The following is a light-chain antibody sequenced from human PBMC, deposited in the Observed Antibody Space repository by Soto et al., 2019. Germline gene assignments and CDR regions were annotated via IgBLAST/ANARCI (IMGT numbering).Light chain of an antibody. CDR1: SSDVGDYNY. V-gene: IGLV2-14*01. J-gene: IGLJ2*01. Sequence: QSALTQPASVSGSPGQSITISCTGTSSDVGDYNYVFWYQQHPGKAPKLVISEVRNRPSGVSDRFSGSKSGNTASLTISGLQSEDEADYYCAAWDDSLNGVVFGGGTKLTVL. CDR2: EVR. CDR3: AAWDDSLNGVV.